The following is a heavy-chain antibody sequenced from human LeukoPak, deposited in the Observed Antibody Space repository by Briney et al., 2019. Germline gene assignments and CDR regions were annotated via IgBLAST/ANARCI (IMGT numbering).Heavy chain of an antibody. V-gene: IGHV4-59*01. Sequence: SETLSLTCTVSGGSINSYYWSWIRQPPGKGLEWIAYIYYSGRTNYDPSLKSRVTISLDTSKNQFSLKLSSVTAADTAVYYCATLYAVRGALSFDMWGQGTMVTVSS. CDR2: IYYSGRT. CDR3: ATLYAVRGALSFDM. CDR1: GGSINSYY. J-gene: IGHJ3*02. D-gene: IGHD2-8*01.